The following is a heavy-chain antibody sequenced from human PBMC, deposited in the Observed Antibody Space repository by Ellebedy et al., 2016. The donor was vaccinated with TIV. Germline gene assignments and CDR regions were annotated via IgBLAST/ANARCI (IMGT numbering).Heavy chain of an antibody. D-gene: IGHD3-10*01. V-gene: IGHV4-39*01. CDR1: GGSISSSSYS. CDR2: VYYTRST. CDR3: ARHIPTDSGDNWFDP. J-gene: IGHJ5*02. Sequence: MPSETLSLTCSVSGGSISSSSYSCGWIRQPPGKGLEWIGSVYYTRSTYYNPSLKSRLTISVDTSKNQLSRKLTSVTAADTAAYYCARHIPTDSGDNWFDPWGQGTMVTVSS.